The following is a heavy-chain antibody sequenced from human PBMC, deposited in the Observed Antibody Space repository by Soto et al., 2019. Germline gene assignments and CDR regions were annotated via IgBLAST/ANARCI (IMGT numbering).Heavy chain of an antibody. V-gene: IGHV3-23*01. CDR1: VFTVRSYA. D-gene: IGHD2-15*01. CDR2: ISGIGCNI. CDR3: AKDKGPSVGATPGYYYQGLDA. Sequence: PWGSLRLYCAASVFTVRSYAMSWVRQAPRKGLGWVSAISGIGCNIYYADSVKGRFTISRDNSKNTLYLEMNSLRAEDTAVYYCAKDKGPSVGATPGYYYQGLDAWGQGTTVTVSS. J-gene: IGHJ6*02.